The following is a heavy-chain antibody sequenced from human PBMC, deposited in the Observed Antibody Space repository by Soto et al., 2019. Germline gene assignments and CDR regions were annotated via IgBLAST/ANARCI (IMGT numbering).Heavy chain of an antibody. CDR1: GFTFSSYS. V-gene: IGHV3-21*01. D-gene: IGHD6-6*01. J-gene: IGHJ6*02. Sequence: SGGSLRLSCAASGFTFSSYSMNWVRQAPGKGLEWVSSISSSSSYIYYADSVKGRFTISRDNAKNSLYLQMNSLRAEDTAVYYCASGGWGSSSLDYYYGMDVWGQGTTVTVSS. CDR2: ISSSSSYI. CDR3: ASGGWGSSSLDYYYGMDV.